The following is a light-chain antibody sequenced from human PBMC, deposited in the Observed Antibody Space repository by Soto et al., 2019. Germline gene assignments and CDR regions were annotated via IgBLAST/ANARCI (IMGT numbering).Light chain of an antibody. CDR1: SGPVFTSSY. CDR2: NTN. J-gene: IGLJ3*02. V-gene: IGLV8-61*01. CDR3: LLHLGGGIGV. Sequence: QTVVTQEPSFSVSPGGTVTLTCGLSSGPVFTSSYPNWYQQTPGQAPRTLIFNTNTRSSGVPDRFSGSILGDKAALTITGAQADDDSYYYCLLHLGGGIGVFGGGTQLTVL.